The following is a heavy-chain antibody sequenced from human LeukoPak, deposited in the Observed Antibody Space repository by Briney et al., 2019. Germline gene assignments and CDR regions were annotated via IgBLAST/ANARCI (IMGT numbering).Heavy chain of an antibody. V-gene: IGHV3-11*01. CDR3: ARARPPMVRGVNYGMDV. CDR1: GFAFSNYA. J-gene: IGHJ6*02. CDR2: ISSSGSTI. D-gene: IGHD3-10*01. Sequence: GGSLRLSCAASGFAFSNYAMSWIRQAPGKGLEWVSYISSSGSTIYYADSVKGRFTISRDNAKKSLYLQMNSLRVEDTAVYYCARARPPMVRGVNYGMDVWGQGTTVTVSS.